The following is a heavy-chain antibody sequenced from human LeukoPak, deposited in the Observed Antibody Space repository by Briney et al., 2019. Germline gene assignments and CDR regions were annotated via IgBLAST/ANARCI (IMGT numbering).Heavy chain of an antibody. CDR3: ARDPDYDILTGYHNFDY. Sequence: ASVKVSRKASGYTFTSYGISWVRQAPGQGLEWMGWISAYNGNTNYAQKLQGRVTMTTDTSTSTAYMELRSLRSDDTAVYYCARDPDYDILTGYHNFDYWGQGTLVTVSS. CDR1: GYTFTSYG. J-gene: IGHJ4*02. D-gene: IGHD3-9*01. CDR2: ISAYNGNT. V-gene: IGHV1-18*01.